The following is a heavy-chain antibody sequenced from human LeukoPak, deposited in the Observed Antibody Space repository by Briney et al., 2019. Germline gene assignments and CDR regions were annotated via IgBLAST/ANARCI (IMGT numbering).Heavy chain of an antibody. V-gene: IGHV3-48*04. CDR1: GFTFSNYI. CDR3: ARELSGSYPY. CDR2: ISSNSGTI. D-gene: IGHD1-26*01. Sequence: PGGSLRLSCAASGFTFSNYIMNWVRQAPGKGLEWVSCISSNSGTIYYADSVKGRFTISRDNAKNSLYLQMNSLRAEDTAVYYCARELSGSYPYWGQGTLVTVSS. J-gene: IGHJ4*02.